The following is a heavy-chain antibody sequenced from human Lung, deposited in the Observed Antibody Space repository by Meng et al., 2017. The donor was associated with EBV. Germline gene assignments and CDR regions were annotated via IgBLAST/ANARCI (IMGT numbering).Heavy chain of an antibody. D-gene: IGHD3-22*01. J-gene: IGHJ4*02. CDR2: IYYSGST. Sequence: VQLKESGPGLVKPSQTLSLICTVSGGSISSGGHYWSWIRQHPEKGLEWIGYIYYSGSTYYKPSLKSRLTISVDTSKNQLSLRLSSVTAADTAVYYCARGLWYYDRGGYFDNWGRGTLVTVSS. CDR1: GGSISSGGHY. V-gene: IGHV4-31*03. CDR3: ARGLWYYDRGGYFDN.